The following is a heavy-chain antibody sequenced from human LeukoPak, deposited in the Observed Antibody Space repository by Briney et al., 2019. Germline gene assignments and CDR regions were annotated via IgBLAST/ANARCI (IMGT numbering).Heavy chain of an antibody. J-gene: IGHJ4*02. V-gene: IGHV4-31*03. CDR2: IYYSGST. CDR3: ARGGYSYGFDY. Sequence: SETLSLTCTVSGGSISSGGYYWSWIRQHPGKGLEWIGYIYYSGSTYYNPSLKSRVTISVDTSKNQFSLKLSSVTAADTAVYYCARGGYSYGFDYWGQGTLVTVSS. CDR1: GGSISSGGYY. D-gene: IGHD5-18*01.